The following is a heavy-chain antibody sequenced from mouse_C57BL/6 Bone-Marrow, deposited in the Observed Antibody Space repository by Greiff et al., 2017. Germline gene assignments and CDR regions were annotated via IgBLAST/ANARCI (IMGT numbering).Heavy chain of an antibody. CDR3: AREYYYGSFYWYFDV. V-gene: IGHV1-19*01. Sequence: VQLQQSGPVLVKPGASVKMSCKASGYTFTDYYMNWVKQSHGKSLEWIGVINPYNGGTSYNQKFKGKATLTVDKSSSTAYMELNSLTSDDSAVYYCAREYYYGSFYWYFDVWGTGTTVTVSS. CDR1: GYTFTDYY. J-gene: IGHJ1*03. CDR2: INPYNGGT. D-gene: IGHD1-1*01.